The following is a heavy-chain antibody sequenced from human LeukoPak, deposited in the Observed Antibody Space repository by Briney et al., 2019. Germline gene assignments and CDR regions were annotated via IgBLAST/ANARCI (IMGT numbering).Heavy chain of an antibody. CDR2: IYYSGST. CDR1: GGSISSNKYY. D-gene: IGHD2-21*01. Sequence: PSETLSLTCTVSGGSISSNKYYWSWIRQPPGKGLEWIGSIYYSGSTYYNPSLKSRVTISVDTSKNQFSLKLSSVTAADTAVYYCARDYCGGDCYYYYYYYMDVWGKGTTVTVSS. V-gene: IGHV4-39*07. J-gene: IGHJ6*03. CDR3: ARDYCGGDCYYYYYYYMDV.